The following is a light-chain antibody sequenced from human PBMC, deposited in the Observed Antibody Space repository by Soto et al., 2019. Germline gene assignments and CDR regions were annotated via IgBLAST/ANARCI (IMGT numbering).Light chain of an antibody. CDR2: AAA. Sequence: DIQMTQSPSSLSASVGDRVTITCRASQSITTYLNWYQQTSGEGPKLLIYAAARLQTGVPSRFSGSGSGTDFTLTISSLPPEDVATYYCQQAYGAPPTFGQGTKVDIK. J-gene: IGKJ1*01. CDR3: QQAYGAPPT. CDR1: QSITTY. V-gene: IGKV1-39*01.